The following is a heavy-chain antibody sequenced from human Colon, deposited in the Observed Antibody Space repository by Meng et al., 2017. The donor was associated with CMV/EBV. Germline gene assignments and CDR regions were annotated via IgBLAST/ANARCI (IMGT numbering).Heavy chain of an antibody. Sequence: GSLRLSCIVSGGSINSYYWSWIRRPPGKGLEWIGYIFHTGTTNYNPSLKSRVTMSIDASKNEFSLRLSAVTAADTATYYCALMRGITGWFDPWGQGTLVTVSS. D-gene: IGHD2-8*01. V-gene: IGHV4-59*01. CDR2: IFHTGTT. J-gene: IGHJ5*02. CDR3: ALMRGITGWFDP. CDR1: GGSINSYY.